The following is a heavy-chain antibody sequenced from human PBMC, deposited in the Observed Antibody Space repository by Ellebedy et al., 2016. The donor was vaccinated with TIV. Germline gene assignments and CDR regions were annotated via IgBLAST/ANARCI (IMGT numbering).Heavy chain of an antibody. D-gene: IGHD6-6*01. CDR3: AKQVPYSSSPKPTRFDY. Sequence: GESLKISXAASGFTFSSYAMHWVRQAPGKGLEWVAVISYDGSNKYYADSVKGRFTISRDNSKNTLYLQMNSLRAEDTAVYYCAKQVPYSSSPKPTRFDYWGQGTLVTVSS. CDR2: ISYDGSNK. CDR1: GFTFSSYA. V-gene: IGHV3-30-3*02. J-gene: IGHJ4*02.